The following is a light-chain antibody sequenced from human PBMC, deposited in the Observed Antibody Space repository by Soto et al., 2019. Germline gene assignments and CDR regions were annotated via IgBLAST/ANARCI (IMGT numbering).Light chain of an antibody. Sequence: LTQSPDTLSLSPGERAILSCRASQNVDNCVACYQHKPGHPPRLLIYDSTNRAPGVSVRFSATASGTDFTLTISSLEPEDFAVYYCQQRTKWPPGLTFGGGTRIEIK. CDR2: DST. CDR3: QQRTKWPPGLT. V-gene: IGKV3-11*01. CDR1: QNVDNC. J-gene: IGKJ4*01.